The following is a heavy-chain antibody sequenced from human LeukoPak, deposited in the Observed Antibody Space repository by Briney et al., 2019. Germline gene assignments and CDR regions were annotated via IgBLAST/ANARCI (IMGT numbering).Heavy chain of an antibody. V-gene: IGHV3-30*04. CDR2: ISYDGSNK. CDR1: GFTFSSYA. D-gene: IGHD3-9*01. Sequence: GGSLRLSCAASGFTFSSYAMHWVRQAPGKGLEWVAVISYDGSNKYYADSVKGRFTISRDNSKNTLYLQMNSLRAEATAGYYCARDLHDILTGSFRFDYWGQGTLVTVSS. J-gene: IGHJ4*02. CDR3: ARDLHDILTGSFRFDY.